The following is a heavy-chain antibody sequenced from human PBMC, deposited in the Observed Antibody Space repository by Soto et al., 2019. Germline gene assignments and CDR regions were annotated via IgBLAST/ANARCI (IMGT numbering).Heavy chain of an antibody. J-gene: IGHJ4*02. CDR3: ARDDGYYRLYDY. CDR2: IYYTGST. CDR1: GGSISSGDYF. Sequence: QVRLQESGPGLVKPSQTLSLTCTVSGGSISSGDYFWSWVRQPPGKGLEWIGYIYYTGSTSYNPSRKSRITMSVDTSKNPFSLKVSSVTAADTAVYFCARDDGYYRLYDYWGQGTLVTVSS. V-gene: IGHV4-30-4*01. D-gene: IGHD3-3*01.